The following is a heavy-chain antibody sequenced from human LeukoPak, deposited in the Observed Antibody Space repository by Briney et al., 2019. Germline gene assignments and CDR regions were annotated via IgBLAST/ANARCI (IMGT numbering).Heavy chain of an antibody. V-gene: IGHV4-61*01. CDR3: AIPTYYYDSSSYGDAFDI. J-gene: IGHJ3*02. CDR2: IYYSGSA. D-gene: IGHD3-22*01. CDR1: GVSVSSGSYY. Sequence: SETLSLTCTVSGVSVSSGSYYWSWIRQPPGKGPEWIGYIYYSGSANYNPSLKSRVTISVDTSKNQFSLKLRSVTAADTAVYYCAIPTYYYDSSSYGDAFDIWGQGTMVTVSS.